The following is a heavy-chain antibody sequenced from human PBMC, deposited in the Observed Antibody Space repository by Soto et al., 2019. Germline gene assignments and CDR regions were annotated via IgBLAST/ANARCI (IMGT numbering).Heavy chain of an antibody. CDR3: ARGTWWEHGAEYFQH. Sequence: QVQLVQSGAEVKKPGSSVKVSCKASGGTFSSYTISGVRQAPGQGLEWMGRIIPILGISNYAQKFQFRVTITAYKSSSTAYMELSSLRSEDTAVYYCARGTWWEHGAEYFQHWGHGTLVTVTS. CDR1: GGTFSSYT. V-gene: IGHV1-69*02. J-gene: IGHJ1*01. CDR2: IIPILGIS. D-gene: IGHD1-26*01.